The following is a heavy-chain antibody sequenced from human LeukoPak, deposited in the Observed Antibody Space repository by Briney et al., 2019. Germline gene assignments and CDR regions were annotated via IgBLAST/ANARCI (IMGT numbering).Heavy chain of an antibody. Sequence: PSETLSLTCTVSGDSISSSSYYWGWIRQPPGKGLEWIGSIYCSGSTYYNPSLKSRVTISVDTSKNQFSLKLSSVTAADTAVYYCARDLVEMATIGAFDIWGQGTMVTVSS. D-gene: IGHD5-24*01. V-gene: IGHV4-39*07. CDR3: ARDLVEMATIGAFDI. J-gene: IGHJ3*02. CDR2: IYCSGST. CDR1: GDSISSSSYY.